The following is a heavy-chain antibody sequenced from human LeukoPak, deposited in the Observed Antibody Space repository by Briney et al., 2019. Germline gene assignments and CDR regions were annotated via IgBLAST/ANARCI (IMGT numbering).Heavy chain of an antibody. CDR2: FSDRGGNT. CDR3: AKDIRSYYGSGSLWDY. V-gene: IGHV3-23*01. CDR1: GFTFSSYA. J-gene: IGHJ4*02. Sequence: HPGGSLRLSCAASGFTFSSYAMNWVRQAPGKGLEWVRSFSDRGGNTYCRLSVKGRFTISRDNSKNTLYLRMNSLRAEDTAVYYCAKDIRSYYGSGSLWDYWGQGTLVTVSS. D-gene: IGHD3-10*01.